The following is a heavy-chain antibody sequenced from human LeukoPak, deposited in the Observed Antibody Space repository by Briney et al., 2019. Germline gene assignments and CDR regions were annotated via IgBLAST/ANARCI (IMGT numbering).Heavy chain of an antibody. J-gene: IGHJ4*02. Sequence: GRSLRLSCAATGFTFRTYGMHWVRQAPGKGLEWVAVTSFDGSNQYYADSVKGRFTISRDNFKSTLFLQMNSLSPEDTAVYYCAKGIRDFSWLPSFDWWGQGILVTVSS. V-gene: IGHV3-30*18. D-gene: IGHD3-9*01. CDR2: TSFDGSNQ. CDR1: GFTFRTYG. CDR3: AKGIRDFSWLPSFDW.